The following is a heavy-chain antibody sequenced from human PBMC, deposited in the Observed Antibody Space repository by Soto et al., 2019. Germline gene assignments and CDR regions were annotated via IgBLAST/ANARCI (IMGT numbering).Heavy chain of an antibody. J-gene: IGHJ1*01. V-gene: IGHV3-30*18. CDR2: ISYDGSDK. CDR1: GFTFSSYG. Sequence: QVQLVESGGGVVQPGRSLRLSCAASGFTFSSYGMHWVRQAPGKGLEWVAVISYDGSDKYYADSVKGRFTISRDNSNNTLYLQMDSLRAEDTAVYYWAKGVVVATTYVQHWGQGTLVTVSS. D-gene: IGHD2-15*01. CDR3: AKGVVVATTYVQH.